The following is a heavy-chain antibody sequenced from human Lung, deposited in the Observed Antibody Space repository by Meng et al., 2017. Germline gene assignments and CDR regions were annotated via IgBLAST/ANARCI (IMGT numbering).Heavy chain of an antibody. CDR1: GGSTRSSSYF. CDR3: VGTIGYYYAMAY. J-gene: IGHJ4*02. V-gene: IGHV4-39*07. D-gene: IGHD3-22*01. Sequence: LQLQESGPGLVKHSENMSLTCTVSGGSTRSSSYFWGWIRQPPGKGLEWIGNIYYSGSTYYNPSLKSRVTISVDTSKNQFSLKLSSVTAADTAVYYCVGTIGYYYAMAYWGQGTLVTVSS. CDR2: IYYSGST.